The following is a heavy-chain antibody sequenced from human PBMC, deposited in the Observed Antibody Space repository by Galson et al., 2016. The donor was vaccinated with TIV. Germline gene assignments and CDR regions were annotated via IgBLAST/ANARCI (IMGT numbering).Heavy chain of an antibody. D-gene: IGHD4-17*01. CDR3: AKDPRDYDDYPYYFDS. Sequence: SLRLSCAASGFTFNRFGMHWVRQAPGKGLEWVAHISSDGSNTNYVDSVKGRFTTSRDNSKNTLYLQMESLRGEDTAIYFCAKDPRDYDDYPYYFDSWGQGTLVAVPS. CDR1: GFTFNRFG. V-gene: IGHV3-30*18. CDR2: ISSDGSNT. J-gene: IGHJ4*02.